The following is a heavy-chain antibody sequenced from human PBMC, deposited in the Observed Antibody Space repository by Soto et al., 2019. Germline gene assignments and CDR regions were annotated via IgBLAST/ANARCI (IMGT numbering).Heavy chain of an antibody. V-gene: IGHV3-23*01. Sequence: VHLLDSGGGLVQPGGSLRLSCAASGFIFRGYAMSWVRQAPGKGLEWVSSINGNGDDTYYADSVKGRFTISRDNSKDTLYLQMNSLRAEDTAVYYCAKSSPYSNAWAPWDCWGQGTLVTVSS. CDR3: AKSSPYSNAWAPWDC. D-gene: IGHD6-19*01. CDR1: GFIFRGYA. J-gene: IGHJ4*02. CDR2: INGNGDDT.